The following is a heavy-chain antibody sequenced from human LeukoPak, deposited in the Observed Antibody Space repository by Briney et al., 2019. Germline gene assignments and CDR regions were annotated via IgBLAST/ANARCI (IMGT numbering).Heavy chain of an antibody. CDR1: GFTFSSYW. J-gene: IGHJ3*02. Sequence: PGGSLRLSCAASGFTFSSYWMHWVRQAPGKGLVWVSRINSDGSSTSYADSVKGRFTISGDNAKNTLYLQMNSLRAEDTAVYYCARSIRVGATPRPAFDIWGQGTMVTVSS. V-gene: IGHV3-74*01. CDR2: INSDGSST. D-gene: IGHD1-26*01. CDR3: ARSIRVGATPRPAFDI.